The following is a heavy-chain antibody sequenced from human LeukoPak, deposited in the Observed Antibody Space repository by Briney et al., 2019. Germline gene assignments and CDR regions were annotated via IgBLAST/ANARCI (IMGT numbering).Heavy chain of an antibody. CDR3: AKLGTRRELRSYFDY. CDR1: GFTFINYA. CDR2: ISGRGHFT. Sequence: GGSLRHSCAASGFTFINYAMSWVRQAPGKGLEWVSGISGRGHFTNYADSVKSRFTVSRDNSENTLFLQMNSLRAEDTAIYYCAKLGTRRELRSYFDYWGQGIPVTISS. D-gene: IGHD1-1*01. J-gene: IGHJ4*02. V-gene: IGHV3-23*01.